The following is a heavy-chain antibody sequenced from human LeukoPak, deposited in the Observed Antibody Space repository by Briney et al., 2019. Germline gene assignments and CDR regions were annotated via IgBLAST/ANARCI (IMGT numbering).Heavy chain of an antibody. CDR3: AVSRADSSGYYSDY. Sequence: SVKVSCKASVGTFSSYAISWVRQAPGQGLEGVGRIIPIFGTANYAQKFQGRVTITTDESTSTAYMELSSLRSEDTAVYYCAVSRADSSGYYSDYWGQGTLVTVSS. CDR1: VGTFSSYA. J-gene: IGHJ4*02. D-gene: IGHD3-22*01. CDR2: IIPIFGTA. V-gene: IGHV1-69*05.